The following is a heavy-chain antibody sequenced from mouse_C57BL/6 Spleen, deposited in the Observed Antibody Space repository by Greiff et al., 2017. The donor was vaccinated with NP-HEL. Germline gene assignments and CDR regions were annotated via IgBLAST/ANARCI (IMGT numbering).Heavy chain of an antibody. Sequence: EVQLVESGPGLVKPSQSLSLTCSVTGYSITSGYYWNWIRQFPGNKLEWMGYISYDGSNNYNPSLKNRISITRDTSKNQFFLKLNSVTTEDTATYYCAREPLIYDGYYGFAYWGQGTLVTVSA. D-gene: IGHD2-3*01. CDR3: AREPLIYDGYYGFAY. CDR2: ISYDGSN. V-gene: IGHV3-6*01. J-gene: IGHJ3*01. CDR1: GYSITSGYY.